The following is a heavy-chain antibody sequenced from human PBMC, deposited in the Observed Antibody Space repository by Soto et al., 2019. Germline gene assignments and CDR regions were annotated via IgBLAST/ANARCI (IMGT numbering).Heavy chain of an antibody. J-gene: IGHJ6*02. Sequence: ASVKVSCKASGYTFTSYYMHWVRQAPGQGLEWMGIIKPSGGSTSYAQKFQGRVTMTRDTSTSTVYMELSSLRFEYTAVYYCARVNYDSSGYLLPYYYYGMDVWGQGTTVTVSS. CDR1: GYTFTSYY. CDR3: ARVNYDSSGYLLPYYYYGMDV. CDR2: IKPSGGST. D-gene: IGHD3-22*01. V-gene: IGHV1-46*01.